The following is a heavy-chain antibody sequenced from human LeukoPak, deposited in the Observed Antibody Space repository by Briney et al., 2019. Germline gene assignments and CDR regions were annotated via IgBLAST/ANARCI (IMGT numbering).Heavy chain of an antibody. V-gene: IGHV4-31*03. Sequence: SETLSLTCTVSGGSISSGGYYWSWIRQHPGKGLEWIGYIYYSGSTYYNPSLKSRVTISVDTSKNQFSLKLSSVTAADTAVYYCARERAPNYYYGMDVWGQGTTVTVSS. CDR2: IYYSGST. J-gene: IGHJ6*02. CDR1: GGSISSGGYY. CDR3: ARERAPNYYYGMDV.